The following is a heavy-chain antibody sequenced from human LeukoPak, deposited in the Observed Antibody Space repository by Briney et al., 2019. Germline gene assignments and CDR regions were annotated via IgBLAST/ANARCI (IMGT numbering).Heavy chain of an antibody. D-gene: IGHD1-26*01. CDR3: ARDSDSGTSWTNWFDP. CDR1: GGTFSSYA. J-gene: IGHJ5*02. V-gene: IGHV1-69*06. Sequence: ASVKVSCKASGGTFSSYAISWVRQAPGQGLEWMGGIIPIFGTANYAQKFQGRVTITADKSTSTAYMELSSLRPGDTAVYYCARDSDSGTSWTNWFDPWGQGTLVTVSS. CDR2: IIPIFGTA.